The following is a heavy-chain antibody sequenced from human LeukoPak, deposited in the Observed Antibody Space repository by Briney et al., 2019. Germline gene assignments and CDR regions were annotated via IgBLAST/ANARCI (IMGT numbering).Heavy chain of an antibody. D-gene: IGHD3-10*01. CDR3: ARELLLWFGEPKDAFDI. CDR1: GYSISSGYY. CDR2: IYHSGST. J-gene: IGHJ3*02. V-gene: IGHV4-38-2*02. Sequence: PSDTLSLTCTVSGYSISSGYYWGWSRQPPGKGLEWIGSIYHSGSTYYNPSLKSRVTISVDTSKNQFSLKLSSVTAADTSVYYCARELLLWFGEPKDAFDIWGQGTMFTVSS.